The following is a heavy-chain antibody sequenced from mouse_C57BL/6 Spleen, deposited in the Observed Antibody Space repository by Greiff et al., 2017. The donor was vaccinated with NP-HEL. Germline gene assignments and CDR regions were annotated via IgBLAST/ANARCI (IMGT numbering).Heavy chain of an antibody. CDR2: ISNGGGSP. CDR1: GFTFSDYY. V-gene: IGHV5-12*01. Sequence: EVKLVESGGGLVQPGGSLKLSCAASGFTFSDYYMYWVRQTPEKRLEWVAYISNGGGSPYYPDTVKGRFTISRDNAKNTLYLQMSRLKSEDTAMYYCARQSVDDGYYVYAMDYWGQGTSVTVSS. J-gene: IGHJ4*01. CDR3: ARQSVDDGYYVYAMDY. D-gene: IGHD2-3*01.